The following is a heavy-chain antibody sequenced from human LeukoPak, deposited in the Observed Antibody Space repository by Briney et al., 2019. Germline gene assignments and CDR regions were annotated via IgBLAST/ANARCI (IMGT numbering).Heavy chain of an antibody. CDR1: GFPFNAYW. V-gene: IGHV3-7*03. Sequence: GGSLRLSCAASGFPFNAYWMSWVRQAPGKGLEWVANIRQDGDTKYYVDSVKGRFTISRDNAMNSLYLQMNSLRAEDTAIYYCARSLPYGTTWYGRSDFWGQGTLVTVSS. D-gene: IGHD6-13*01. J-gene: IGHJ4*02. CDR2: IRQDGDTK. CDR3: ARSLPYGTTWYGRSDF.